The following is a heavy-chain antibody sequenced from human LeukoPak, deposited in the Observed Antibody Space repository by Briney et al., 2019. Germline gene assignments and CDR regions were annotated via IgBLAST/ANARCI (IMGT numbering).Heavy chain of an antibody. CDR1: GFTFSSYA. V-gene: IGHV3-64*01. D-gene: IGHD3-22*01. J-gene: IGHJ4*02. CDR3: ARGTADSSGYSLSY. Sequence: PGGSLRLSCAASGFTFSSYAMHWVRQAPGKGLEYVSAISSNGGSTYYANSVKGRFTISRDNSKNTLYLQMGSLRAEDTAVYYCARGTADSSGYSLSYWGQGTLVTVSS. CDR2: ISSNGGST.